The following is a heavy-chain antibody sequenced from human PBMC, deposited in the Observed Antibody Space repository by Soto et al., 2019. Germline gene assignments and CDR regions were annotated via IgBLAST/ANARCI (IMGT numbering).Heavy chain of an antibody. CDR2: INAGNSNT. V-gene: IGHV1-3*01. Sequence: ASVKVSCKASGYTFTSYAMHWVRQAPGQRLEWMGWINAGNSNTKYSQKFQGRVTITRDTSASTAYMELSSLRSEDTAVYYCARAPSGPRYSSAGALDYWGQGTLVTVSS. CDR1: GYTFTSYA. D-gene: IGHD6-19*01. J-gene: IGHJ4*02. CDR3: ARAPSGPRYSSAGALDY.